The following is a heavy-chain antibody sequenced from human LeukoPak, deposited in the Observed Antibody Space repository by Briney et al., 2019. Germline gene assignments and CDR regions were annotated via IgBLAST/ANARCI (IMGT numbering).Heavy chain of an antibody. CDR1: GFTFSSYA. CDR2: ISGSGGST. D-gene: IGHD6-19*01. J-gene: IGHJ1*01. V-gene: IGHV3-23*01. Sequence: GGSLRLSCAASGFTFSSYAMSWVRQAPGKGLEWVSAISGSGGSTYYADSVKGRFTISRDNSKNTLYLQMNSLRAEDTAVYYCAKDQQWLVRLEYFQHWGQGTLVTVSS. CDR3: AKDQQWLVRLEYFQH.